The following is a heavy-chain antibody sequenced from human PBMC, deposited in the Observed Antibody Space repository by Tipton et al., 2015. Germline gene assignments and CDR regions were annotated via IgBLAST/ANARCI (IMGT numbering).Heavy chain of an antibody. CDR1: GGSISSYY. Sequence: TLSLTCTVSGGSISSYYWSWIRQPPGKGLQWIGYISYTETSHYNPSLKSRVTISVDSSKNQFSLKLTSVTAADTAVYYCARDLERGMDVWGQGTTVTVSS. CDR3: ARDLERGMDV. J-gene: IGHJ6*02. CDR2: ISYTETS. V-gene: IGHV4-59*01. D-gene: IGHD3-3*01.